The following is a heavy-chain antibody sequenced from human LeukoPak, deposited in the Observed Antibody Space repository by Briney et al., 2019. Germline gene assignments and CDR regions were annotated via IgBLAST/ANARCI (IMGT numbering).Heavy chain of an antibody. D-gene: IGHD3-10*02. V-gene: IGHV3-48*03. J-gene: IGHJ4*02. CDR3: ARGHYVDFDY. Sequence: PGGSLRLSCAASGFTFSSYEMNWVRQAPGKGLEWVSYISSSGGIIYYADSVKGRFTISRDNAKNSLYLQMNSLRAEDTAVCYCARGHYVDFDYWGQGTLVPVSS. CDR2: ISSSGGII. CDR1: GFTFSSYE.